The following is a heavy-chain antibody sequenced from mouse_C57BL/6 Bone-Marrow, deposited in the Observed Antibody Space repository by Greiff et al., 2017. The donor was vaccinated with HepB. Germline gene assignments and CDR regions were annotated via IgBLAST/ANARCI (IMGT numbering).Heavy chain of an antibody. Sequence: VKLVESGPGLVQPSQSLSITCTVSGFSLTSYGVHWVRQSPGKGLEWLGVIWSGGSTDYNAAFISRLSISKDNSKSQVFFKMNSLQADDTAIYYCARNLYYYGSRREYFDVWGTGTTVTVSS. V-gene: IGHV2-2*01. D-gene: IGHD1-1*01. CDR3: ARNLYYYGSRREYFDV. J-gene: IGHJ1*03. CDR2: IWSGGST. CDR1: GFSLTSYG.